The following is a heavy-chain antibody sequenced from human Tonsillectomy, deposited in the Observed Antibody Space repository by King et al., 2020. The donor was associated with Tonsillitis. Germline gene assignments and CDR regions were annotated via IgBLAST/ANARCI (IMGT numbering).Heavy chain of an antibody. CDR1: GYSFTNYW. J-gene: IGHJ3*02. CDR2: IYPVNSDT. V-gene: IGHV5-51*01. D-gene: IGHD7-27*01. CDR3: ARLGAGDLATFDI. Sequence: EQLVQSGAEVKKAGESLKISCKGSGYSFTNYWIGWVRHMPGKGLEFLGIIYPVNSDTRYSPSFQGQVTISADKSIITAYLQWSSLKASDTGIYYCARLGAGDLATFDIWGQGTMVTVSS.